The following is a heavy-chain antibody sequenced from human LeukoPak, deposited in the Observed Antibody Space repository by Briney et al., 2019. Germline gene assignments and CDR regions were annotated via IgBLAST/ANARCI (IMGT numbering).Heavy chain of an antibody. Sequence: ASVTVSCTASGYTFTSYDINWVRQATGQGLAWMGWMNPNSGNTGYAQKFQGRVTMTRNTSISTAYMELSSLRSEDTAVYYCARGGKIVVVAATRYNWFDPWGQGTLVTVSS. CDR2: MNPNSGNT. V-gene: IGHV1-8*01. J-gene: IGHJ5*02. CDR3: ARGGKIVVVAATRYNWFDP. D-gene: IGHD2-15*01. CDR1: GYTFTSYD.